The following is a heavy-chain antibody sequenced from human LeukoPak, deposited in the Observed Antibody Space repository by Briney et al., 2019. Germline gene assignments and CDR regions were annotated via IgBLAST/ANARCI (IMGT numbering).Heavy chain of an antibody. CDR2: MYYSGSP. J-gene: IGHJ4*02. Sequence: SETLSLTCTVSGGSISSGSYFWSWIRQHPGRGLEWIGHMYYSGSPYYNPSLKSRLNMSVDTSKNQFSLTLTSVAAADTAVYYCARGSGVESLFDYWGQGTLVTVSS. D-gene: IGHD3-10*01. CDR1: GGSISSGSYF. V-gene: IGHV4-31*03. CDR3: ARGSGVESLFDY.